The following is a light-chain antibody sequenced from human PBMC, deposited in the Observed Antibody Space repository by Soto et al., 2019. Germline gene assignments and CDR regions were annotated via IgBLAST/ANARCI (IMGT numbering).Light chain of an antibody. CDR2: DAS. Sequence: EIFFSQSPSPPSLSPLERATLSRRASQSVSSYLAWYQQKPGQAPRLLIYDASNRATGIPARFSGSGSGTDFTLTISSLEPEDFAVYYCQQRSNWPWTFGQGTKVDIK. CDR1: QSVSSY. V-gene: IGKV3-11*01. CDR3: QQRSNWPWT. J-gene: IGKJ1*01.